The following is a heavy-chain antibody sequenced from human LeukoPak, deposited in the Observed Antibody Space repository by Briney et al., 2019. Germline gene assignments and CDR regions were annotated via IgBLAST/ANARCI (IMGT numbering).Heavy chain of an antibody. CDR1: GFTLSNAW. CDR2: ISYDGSNK. CDR3: ARAGGSSSWYGFDY. Sequence: PGGSLRLSCAASGFTLSNAWMSWVRQAPGKGLEWVAVISYDGSNKHYADSVKGRFTISRDNSKNTLYLQMNSLRTEDTAVYYCARAGGSSSWYGFDYWGQGTLVTVSS. V-gene: IGHV3-30-3*01. D-gene: IGHD6-13*01. J-gene: IGHJ4*02.